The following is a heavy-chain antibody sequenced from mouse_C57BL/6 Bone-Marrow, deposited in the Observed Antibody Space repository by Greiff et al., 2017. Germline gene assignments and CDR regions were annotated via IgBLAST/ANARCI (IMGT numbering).Heavy chain of an antibody. CDR2: IHPNSGST. CDR1: GYTFTSYW. Sequence: VQLQQSGAELVKPGASVKLSCKASGYTFTSYWMHWVKQRPGQGLEWIGMIHPNSGSTNYNEKFKSKATLTVDKSSSTAYMQLSSLTSEDSAVYYCARPSYYSNLRFAYWGQGTLVTVSA. J-gene: IGHJ3*01. CDR3: ARPSYYSNLRFAY. V-gene: IGHV1-64*01. D-gene: IGHD2-5*01.